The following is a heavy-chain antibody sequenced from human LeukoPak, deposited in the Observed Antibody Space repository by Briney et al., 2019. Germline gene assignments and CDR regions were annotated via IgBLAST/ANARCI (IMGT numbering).Heavy chain of an antibody. Sequence: GGSLRLSCAASGFPFGGFYMTWIRQAPGKGPEWLSDISSSGDYTDYADSVKGRFTISRDNTKNSLYLQMTSLRAEDTAVYYCARAAVTLELLSEHYYFDYWGQGVLVTVSS. V-gene: IGHV3-11*06. D-gene: IGHD2-21*01. CDR3: ARAAVTLELLSEHYYFDY. J-gene: IGHJ4*02. CDR2: ISSSGDYT. CDR1: GFPFGGFY.